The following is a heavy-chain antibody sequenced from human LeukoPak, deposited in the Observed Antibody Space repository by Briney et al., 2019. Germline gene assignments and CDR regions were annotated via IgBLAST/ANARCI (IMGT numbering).Heavy chain of an antibody. CDR3: ARLSTPPASLRYFDWLPDGTVRRLPNYFDY. Sequence: SETLSLTCTVSGGSLSSSSYYWGWVRQPPGTGLEWVGSIYYSVSTYYNPSLKSRVTISVDTSKNQFSLKLSSVTAADTAVYYCARLSTPPASLRYFDWLPDGTVRRLPNYFDYWGQGTLVTVSS. D-gene: IGHD3-9*01. CDR2: IYYSVST. CDR1: GGSLSSSSYY. V-gene: IGHV4-39*01. J-gene: IGHJ4*02.